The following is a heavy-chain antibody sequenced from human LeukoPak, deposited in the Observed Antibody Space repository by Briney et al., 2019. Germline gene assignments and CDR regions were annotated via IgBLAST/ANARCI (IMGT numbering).Heavy chain of an antibody. CDR1: GYTFTGYY. J-gene: IGHJ4*02. V-gene: IGHV1-2*02. CDR3: ARGLGGSSGYYIDY. D-gene: IGHD3-22*01. CDR2: INPNSGGT. Sequence: ASVKVSCKASGYTFTGYYMHRVRQAPGQGLEWMGWINPNSGGTNYAQKFQGRVTMTRDTSISTAYMELSRLRSDDTAVYYCARGLGGSSGYYIDYWGQGTLVTVSS.